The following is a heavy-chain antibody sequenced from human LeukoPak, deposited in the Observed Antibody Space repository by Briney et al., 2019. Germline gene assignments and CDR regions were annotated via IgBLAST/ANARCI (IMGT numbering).Heavy chain of an antibody. J-gene: IGHJ4*02. V-gene: IGHV3-23*01. CDR3: AKATTAVTRTTDY. D-gene: IGHD4-17*01. CDR2: ISVGGTNT. CDR1: GFTFSGYA. Sequence: GGSLRLSCAASGFTFSGYAMSWVRQAPGKGLQWVSSISVGGTNTYYADSVKGRFTISRDNSKNTLYLQMNSLGAEDSAVYYCAKATTAVTRTTDYWGRGTLVTVSS.